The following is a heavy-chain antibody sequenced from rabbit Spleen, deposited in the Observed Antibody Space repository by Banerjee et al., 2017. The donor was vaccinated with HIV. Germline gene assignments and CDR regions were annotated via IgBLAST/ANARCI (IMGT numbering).Heavy chain of an antibody. V-gene: IGHV1S45*01. J-gene: IGHJ6*01. CDR2: IYTGSGNT. D-gene: IGHD8-1*01. CDR1: GLDFSSSYW. CDR3: ARDTGTSFSTYGMDL. Sequence: QEQLEESGGGLVKPEGSLTLTCKASGLDFSSSYWICWVRQAPGKGLEWIGCIYTGSGNTYYASWAKGRFTISKTSSTTVTLQMTSLTAADTATYFCARDTGTSFSTYGMDLWGPGTLVTVS.